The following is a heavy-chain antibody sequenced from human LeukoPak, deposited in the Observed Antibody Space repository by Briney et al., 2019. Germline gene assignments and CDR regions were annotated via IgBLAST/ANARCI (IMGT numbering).Heavy chain of an antibody. CDR1: GFTFSSYW. CDR3: ARDAYSGGSCYAY. Sequence: GGSLRLSCAVSGFTFSSYWMSWVRQAPGKGLEWVANINQDGSEKYYVDSLEGRYTISRDNAKNSLFLQMNSLRAEDTAVYYCARDAYSGGSCYAYWGQGTLVIVSS. V-gene: IGHV3-7*01. D-gene: IGHD2-15*01. J-gene: IGHJ4*02. CDR2: INQDGSEK.